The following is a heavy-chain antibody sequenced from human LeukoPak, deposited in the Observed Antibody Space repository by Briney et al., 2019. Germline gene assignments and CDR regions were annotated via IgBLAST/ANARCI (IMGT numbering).Heavy chain of an antibody. D-gene: IGHD1-1*01. CDR1: GFTFSSFD. V-gene: IGHV3-13*01. Sequence: GGSLILSCAASGFTFSSFDMHWVRQPTGQGLEWVSTIGTASDTYYPGSVEGRFTLSRDNAKNSLYLQMNSLTAGDTAVYYCARGPPRGKYYYMDVWGKGTTVTVSS. CDR3: ARGPPRGKYYYMDV. J-gene: IGHJ6*03. CDR2: IGTASDT.